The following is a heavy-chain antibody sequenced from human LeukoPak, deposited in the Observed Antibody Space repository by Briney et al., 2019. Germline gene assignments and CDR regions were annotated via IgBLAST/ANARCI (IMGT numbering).Heavy chain of an antibody. CDR1: GGSISSYY. CDR3: ARFDSIAAAGYYYYGMDA. CDR2: IYYSGST. V-gene: IGHV4-59*01. D-gene: IGHD6-13*01. Sequence: SETLSLTCTVSGGSISSYYWSWIRQPPGKGLEWIGYIYYSGSTNYNPPLKSRVTISVDTSKNQFSLKLSSVTAADTAVYYCARFDSIAAAGYYYYGMDAWGQGTTVTVSS. J-gene: IGHJ6*02.